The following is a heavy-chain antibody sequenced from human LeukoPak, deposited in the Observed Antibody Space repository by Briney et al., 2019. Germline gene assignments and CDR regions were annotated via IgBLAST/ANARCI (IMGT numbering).Heavy chain of an antibody. CDR1: GFTFSSHA. CDR3: AKARYGSGSYYFYY. CDR2: ISGRGGST. V-gene: IGHV3-23*01. Sequence: GGSLRLSCAASGFTFSSHAMSWVRHTPGKGLEWVSAISGRGGSTYYADSVKGRFTIARDNSKNTLYLQMNSLRAEDTAVYYCAKARYGSGSYYFYYWGQGTLVTVSS. D-gene: IGHD3-10*01. J-gene: IGHJ4*02.